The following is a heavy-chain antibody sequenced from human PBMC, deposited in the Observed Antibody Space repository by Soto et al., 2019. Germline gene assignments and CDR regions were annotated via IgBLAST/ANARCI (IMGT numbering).Heavy chain of an antibody. CDR3: SSGGTTVNRRFDF. D-gene: IGHD4-4*01. CDR2: SIPIFDTT. J-gene: IGHJ4*02. V-gene: IGHV1-69*01. Sequence: QVQVVQSGAEVKKPGSSVRVSCKASGGTSSSYAITWMRQAPGQGLEWMGGSIPIFDTTYYAQKFQGRVTFTADESTSTVYMELSSLTSEDAAVYYCSSGGTTVNRRFDFWGQGTLVTVSS. CDR1: GGTSSSYA.